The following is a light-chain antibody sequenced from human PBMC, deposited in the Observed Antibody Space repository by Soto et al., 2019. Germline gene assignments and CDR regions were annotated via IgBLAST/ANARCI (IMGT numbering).Light chain of an antibody. CDR2: DVN. CDR3: CSYAGPYTAV. V-gene: IGLV2-11*01. J-gene: IGLJ3*02. CDR1: GSDVGGYDF. Sequence: QSVLTQPRSVSVSPGQSVTISCTGTGSDVGGYDFVSWYQQHPGKAPNLMIFDVNKRPSGVPDRFSGSKDGSTASLTISGLQADDEAVYFCCSYAGPYTAVFGGGTKLTVL.